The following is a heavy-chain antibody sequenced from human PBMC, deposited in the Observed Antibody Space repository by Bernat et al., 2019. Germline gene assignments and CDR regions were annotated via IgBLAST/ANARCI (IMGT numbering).Heavy chain of an antibody. Sequence: QVQLVQSGAEVKKPGASVKVSCKASGYTFTGYYMHWVRQAPGQGLEWMGWINPNSGGTNYAQKFQGWVTRTRDTSISTAYMELSRLRSDDTAVYYCAREEKGYCSGGSCYWNNWFDPWGQGTLVTVSS. D-gene: IGHD2-15*01. J-gene: IGHJ5*02. V-gene: IGHV1-2*04. CDR1: GYTFTGYY. CDR3: AREEKGYCSGGSCYWNNWFDP. CDR2: INPNSGGT.